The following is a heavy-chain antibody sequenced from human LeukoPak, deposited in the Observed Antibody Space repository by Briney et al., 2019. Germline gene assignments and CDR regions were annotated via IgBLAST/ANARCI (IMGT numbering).Heavy chain of an antibody. Sequence: GGSLRLSRAASGFTFSSYAMNWVRQAPGEGLEWVSAITGSGGRTYYADSVKGRFTISRDNSKNTLYLQMNSLRAEDTAIYYCAKEYTGTFSPFPSYFDNWGQGTLVTVSS. CDR1: GFTFSSYA. CDR3: AKEYTGTFSPFPSYFDN. V-gene: IGHV3-23*01. J-gene: IGHJ4*02. CDR2: ITGSGGRT. D-gene: IGHD1-26*01.